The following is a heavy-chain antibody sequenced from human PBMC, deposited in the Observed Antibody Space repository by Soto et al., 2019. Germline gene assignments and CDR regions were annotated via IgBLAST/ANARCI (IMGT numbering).Heavy chain of an antibody. CDR3: ASKMYYDFWSGYYRWDGMDV. CDR1: GGTFSSYA. Sequence: QVQLVQSGAEVKKPGSSVKVSCKASGGTFSSYAISWVRQAPGQGLEWMGGIIPIFGTANYAQKFQGRVTITVDESTSTAYMELSSLRSEDTAVYYCASKMYYDFWSGYYRWDGMDVWGQGTTVTVSS. V-gene: IGHV1-69*01. J-gene: IGHJ6*02. D-gene: IGHD3-3*01. CDR2: IIPIFGTA.